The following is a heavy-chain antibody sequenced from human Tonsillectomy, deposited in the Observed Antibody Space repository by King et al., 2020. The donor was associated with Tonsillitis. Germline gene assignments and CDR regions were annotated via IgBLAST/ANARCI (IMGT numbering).Heavy chain of an antibody. CDR1: GYSISSNYY. J-gene: IGHJ5*02. D-gene: IGHD4-17*01. CDR2: IYHSGSN. CDR3: ARGGGDSLERLFDP. V-gene: IGHV4-38-2*02. Sequence: QLQESGPGLVKPSETLSLTCTVSGYSISSNYYWGWIRQPPGKGLEWIGSIYHSGSNYYNPSLKSRVTISVDTSKSQFSLNLSSVTVADTAGYYCARGGGDSLERLFDPWGQGTLVTVSS.